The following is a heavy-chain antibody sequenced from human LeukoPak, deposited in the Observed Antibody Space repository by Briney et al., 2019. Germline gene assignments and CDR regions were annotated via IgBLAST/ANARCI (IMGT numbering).Heavy chain of an antibody. D-gene: IGHD1-26*01. CDR1: GFTFSSYS. V-gene: IGHV3-48*02. CDR2: ITATGTAM. J-gene: IGHJ4*02. Sequence: GGSLRLSCAASGFTFSSYSMNWVRQAPGKGLEWVSHITATGTAMFYADSVKGRFTISRDNAKNSLYLQMNSLRDEDTAVYYCASSGSYRFDYWGQGTLVTVSS. CDR3: ASSGSYRFDY.